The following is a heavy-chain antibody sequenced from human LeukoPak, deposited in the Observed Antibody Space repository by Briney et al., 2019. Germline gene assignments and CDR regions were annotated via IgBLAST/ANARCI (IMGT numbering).Heavy chain of an antibody. Sequence: VASVKVSCKASGYTFTGYYMHWVRQAPGQGLEWMGWINPNSGGTNYAQKFQGRVTMTRDTPISTAYMELSRLRSDDTAVYYCARGDCSSTSCYDWFDPWGQGTLVTVSS. CDR2: INPNSGGT. CDR3: ARGDCSSTSCYDWFDP. CDR1: GYTFTGYY. D-gene: IGHD2-2*01. J-gene: IGHJ5*02. V-gene: IGHV1-2*02.